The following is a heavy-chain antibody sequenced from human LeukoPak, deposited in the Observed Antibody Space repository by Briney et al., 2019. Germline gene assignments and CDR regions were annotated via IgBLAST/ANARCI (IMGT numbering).Heavy chain of an antibody. CDR3: ARDGTTIGDDYFPN. J-gene: IGHJ4*02. Sequence: PGGSLRLSCAGSGFKFDDYGMNWVRQVPGKGLEWISAINWNGGSTHYADSVGGRFTISRDNARNSMFLRMNSLRAEDTALYFCARDGTTIGDDYFPNWGQGILVTVSS. CDR1: GFKFDDYG. CDR2: INWNGGST. D-gene: IGHD2/OR15-2a*01. V-gene: IGHV3-20*04.